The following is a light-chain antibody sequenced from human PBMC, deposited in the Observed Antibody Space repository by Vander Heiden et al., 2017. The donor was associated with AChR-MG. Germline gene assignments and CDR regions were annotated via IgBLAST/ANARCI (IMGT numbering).Light chain of an antibody. J-gene: IGKJ1*01. CDR2: GAS. CDR3: QQYGSSRRT. V-gene: IGKV3-20*01. CDR1: QSVSSSY. Sequence: EIVLTQSPGTLSLSPGERATPSCRASQSVSSSYLAWYQQKPGQAPRLLIYGASSRATGIPDRFSGSGSGTDFTLTISRLEPEDFAVYYCQQYGSSRRTFGQGTKVEIK.